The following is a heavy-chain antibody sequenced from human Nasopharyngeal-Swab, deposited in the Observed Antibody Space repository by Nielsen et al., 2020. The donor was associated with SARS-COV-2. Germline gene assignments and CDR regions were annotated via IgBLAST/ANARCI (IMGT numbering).Heavy chain of an antibody. CDR3: ARGSGGNSFRWVLGKTPAYYFDY. D-gene: IGHD4-23*01. V-gene: IGHV3-7*01. Sequence: GESLKISCAASGFTFSSYWMSWVRQAPGKGLEWVANIKQDGSGKYYVDSVKGRFTISRDNAKNSLYLQMNSLRAEDTAVYYCARGSGGNSFRWVLGKTPAYYFDYWGQGTLVTVSS. CDR2: IKQDGSGK. J-gene: IGHJ4*02. CDR1: GFTFSSYW.